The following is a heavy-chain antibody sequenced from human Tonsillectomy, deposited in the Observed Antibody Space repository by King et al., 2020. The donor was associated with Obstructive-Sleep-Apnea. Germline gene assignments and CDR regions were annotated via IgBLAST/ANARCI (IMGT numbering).Heavy chain of an antibody. CDR1: GFTFSVYA. CDR3: AKDLSSWYSDYPFDY. CDR2: ISGNGGDST. D-gene: IGHD6-13*01. V-gene: IGHV3-23*04. J-gene: IGHJ4*02. Sequence: VQLVESGGGFVQTGGSLRLSCAASGFTFSVYAMNWVRQAPGKGLEWVSSISGNGGDSTYFADSVKGRFTISRDNSKNTLYLQMNSLRAEDTALYYCAKDLSSWYSDYPFDYWGQGTLVTVSS.